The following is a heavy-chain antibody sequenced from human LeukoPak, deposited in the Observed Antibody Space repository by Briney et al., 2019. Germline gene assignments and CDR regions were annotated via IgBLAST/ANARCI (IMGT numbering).Heavy chain of an antibody. J-gene: IGHJ4*02. Sequence: SETLSLTCTVSGGSISSYYWSWIRQPAGKGLEWIGRIYTSGNTNYNPSLKSRVTMSVDTSKNQFSLTLSSVTAADTAVYYCARDSLGDSSGWYRGLFDYWGQGTLVTVSS. V-gene: IGHV4-4*07. CDR3: ARDSLGDSSGWYRGLFDY. CDR1: GGSISSYY. CDR2: IYTSGNT. D-gene: IGHD6-19*01.